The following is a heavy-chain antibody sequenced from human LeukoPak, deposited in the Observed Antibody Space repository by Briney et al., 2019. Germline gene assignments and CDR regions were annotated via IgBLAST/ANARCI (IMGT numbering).Heavy chain of an antibody. V-gene: IGHV3-74*01. CDR3: ARDCDTSGNYYGWFDP. CDR2: IKYVGTST. D-gene: IGHD3-22*01. CDR1: GFTFTTYW. J-gene: IGHJ5*02. Sequence: QPGGSLRLSCAASGFTFTTYWMHWVRQIPGKGLVWVSRIKYVGTSTTYADSVKGRFTISRDNAKNTLYLQMNSLRAEDTAVYYCARDCDTSGNYYGWFDPWGQGALVTVSS.